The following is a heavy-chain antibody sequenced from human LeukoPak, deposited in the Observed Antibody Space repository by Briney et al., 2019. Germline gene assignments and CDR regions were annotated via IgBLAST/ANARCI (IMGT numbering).Heavy chain of an antibody. CDR2: IKYDGSSA. CDR1: GFTFSNLW. V-gene: IGHV3-74*01. CDR3: TKSDWFDP. Sequence: GGSLRLSCAASGFTFSNLWMHWVRQVPGKGLVWVSRIKYDGSSAYYADSVKGRFTISRDNAKNMLYLQMNSLRADDTAVYYCTKSDWFDPWGQGTLVTVSS. J-gene: IGHJ5*02.